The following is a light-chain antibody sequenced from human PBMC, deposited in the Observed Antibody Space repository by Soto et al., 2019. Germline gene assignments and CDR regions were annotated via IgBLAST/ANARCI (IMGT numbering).Light chain of an antibody. CDR1: SGHSNYA. CDR2: LNSDGSH. CDR3: QTWGSGIVV. V-gene: IGLV4-69*01. Sequence: QLVLTQSPSASASLGASVKLTCTLSSGHSNYAIAWHQQQSEKGPRYLMKLNSDGSHSKGDGIPDRFSGSSSGAERYLTISRRQSEDEADYYCQTWGSGIVVFGGGTKVTVL. J-gene: IGLJ2*01.